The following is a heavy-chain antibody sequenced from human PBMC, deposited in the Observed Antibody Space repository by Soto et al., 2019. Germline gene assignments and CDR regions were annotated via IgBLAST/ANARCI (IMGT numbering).Heavy chain of an antibody. Sequence: SETLSLTCTVSGGSISSYYWSWIRQPPGKGLEWIGYIYYSGSTNYNPSLKSRVTISVDTSKNQFSLKLSSVTAADTAVYYCARLPSVLIDYWGQGTLVTVSS. V-gene: IGHV4-59*01. CDR3: ARLPSVLIDY. CDR2: IYYSGST. CDR1: GGSISSYY. J-gene: IGHJ4*02. D-gene: IGHD6-19*01.